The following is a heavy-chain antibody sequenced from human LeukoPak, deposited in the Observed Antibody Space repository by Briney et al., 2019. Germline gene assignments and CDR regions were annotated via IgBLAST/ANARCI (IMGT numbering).Heavy chain of an antibody. Sequence: SETLSLTCTVSGGSISSYYWSWIRQPPGEGLEGIGYIYYSGSTNYNPSLKSRVTISVDTSKKQFSLNLSSVTAADTAVYYCARITGFGEFLYCYYGMGVWGKGTTVTVSS. CDR3: ARITGFGEFLYCYYGMGV. CDR2: IYYSGST. V-gene: IGHV4-59*13. CDR1: GGSISSYY. J-gene: IGHJ6*04. D-gene: IGHD3-10*01.